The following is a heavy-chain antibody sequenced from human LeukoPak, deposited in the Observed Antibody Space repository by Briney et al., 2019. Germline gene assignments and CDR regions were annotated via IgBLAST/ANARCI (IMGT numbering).Heavy chain of an antibody. CDR1: GFTFTAFA. V-gene: IGHV3-23*01. CDR3: ARDFYGANSGYFDY. J-gene: IGHJ4*02. D-gene: IGHD4-23*01. Sequence: GGSLRLSCAASGFTFTAFAMNWVRQAPGKGLEWVSLISANGNNTYYADSVKGRFTISRDNSKNTLYLQMNSLRAEDTAVYYCARDFYGANSGYFDYWGQGTLVTVSS. CDR2: ISANGNNT.